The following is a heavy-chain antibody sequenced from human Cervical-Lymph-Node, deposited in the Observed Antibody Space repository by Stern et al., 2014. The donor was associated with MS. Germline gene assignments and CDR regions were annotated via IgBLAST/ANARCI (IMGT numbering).Heavy chain of an antibody. Sequence: VQLVQTGAEVKKPGDSLKISCKGSGYIFANYWIGWVRQMPGKGLEWTGIIYPGDSEPRYNPSFHGQVTISADKSISTAYLQWSSLRESDTAIYYCARKDSSGYYSQIDNWGQGTLVTVSS. J-gene: IGHJ4*02. CDR1: GYIFANYW. V-gene: IGHV5-51*01. CDR2: IYPGDSEP. CDR3: ARKDSSGYYSQIDN. D-gene: IGHD3-22*01.